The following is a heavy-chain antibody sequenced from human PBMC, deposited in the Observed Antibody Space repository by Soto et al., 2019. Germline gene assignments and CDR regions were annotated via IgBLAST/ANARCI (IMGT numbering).Heavy chain of an antibody. V-gene: IGHV4-34*01. CDR2: INHSGST. CDR1: GGSFSDYY. Sequence: SETLSLTCAVYGGSFSDYYWSWIRQPPGKGLERIGEINHSGSTNYNPSLKSRVTISVDTSKNKFSLRLSSVTAADTAVYYCARLALDVWGQGTTVTVSS. J-gene: IGHJ6*02. CDR3: ARLALDV.